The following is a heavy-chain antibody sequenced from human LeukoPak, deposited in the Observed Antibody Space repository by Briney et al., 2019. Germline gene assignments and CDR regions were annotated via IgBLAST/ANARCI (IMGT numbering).Heavy chain of an antibody. V-gene: IGHV3-48*03. J-gene: IGHJ6*03. CDR2: ISSSGSTI. CDR1: GFTFSSYE. Sequence: GGSLRLSCAASGFTFSSYEMNWVRQAPGKGLEWVSYISSSGSTIYYADSVKGRFTISRDNAKNSLYLQMNSLRAEDTAVYYCARDPYSGSYGADYYYYMDVWGKGTTVTISS. CDR3: ARDPYSGSYGADYYYYMDV. D-gene: IGHD1-26*01.